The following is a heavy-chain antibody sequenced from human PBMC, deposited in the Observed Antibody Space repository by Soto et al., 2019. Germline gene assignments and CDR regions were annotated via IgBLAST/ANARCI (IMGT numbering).Heavy chain of an antibody. CDR2: IIPILGTA. J-gene: IGHJ3*01. Sequence: QAQLVQSGAEVKKPGSSVKVSCKASGGTFNSYPISWVRQAPGQGLEWMGGIIPILGTANYAQKFQGRVTITADEATIAAYRQLCSVRAEDTGVYYCCGLKVIYDDLDGRGVWGQGTMVIVSS. D-gene: IGHD4-17*01. V-gene: IGHV1-69*01. CDR1: GGTFNSYP. CDR3: CGLKVIYDDLDGRGV.